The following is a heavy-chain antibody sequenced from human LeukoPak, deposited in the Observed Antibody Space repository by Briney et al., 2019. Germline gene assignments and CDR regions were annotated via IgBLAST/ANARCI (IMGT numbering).Heavy chain of an antibody. V-gene: IGHV1-2*02. D-gene: IGHD3-10*01. CDR3: AREVVRGVNWFDP. J-gene: IGHJ5*02. Sequence: EASVKVSCKASGYTFTAYYIHWVRQAPGQGLEWMGWINPNSGGTNYAQKFQGRVTMTRDTSSSTAYMELSRLRSDDTAVYYCAREVVRGVNWFDPWGQGTLVTVSS. CDR1: GYTFTAYY. CDR2: INPNSGGT.